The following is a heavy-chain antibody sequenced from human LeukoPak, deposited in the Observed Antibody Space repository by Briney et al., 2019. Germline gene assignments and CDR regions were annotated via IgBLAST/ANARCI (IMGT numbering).Heavy chain of an antibody. Sequence: PGGSLRLSCAASGFTFDDYGMSWVRQAPGKGLEWVSGITWNGGSTSYADSVKGRFTVSRGNAKNSVYLQMNSLRAEDTALYYCARSVAGRDYAWGSYRYPDYWGQGTLVTASS. CDR2: ITWNGGST. J-gene: IGHJ4*02. V-gene: IGHV3-20*04. CDR3: ARSVAGRDYAWGSYRYPDY. D-gene: IGHD3-16*02. CDR1: GFTFDDYG.